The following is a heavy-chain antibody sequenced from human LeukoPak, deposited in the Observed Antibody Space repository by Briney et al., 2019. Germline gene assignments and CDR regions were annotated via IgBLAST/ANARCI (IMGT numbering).Heavy chain of an antibody. CDR2: ISSSSSYI. J-gene: IGHJ4*02. CDR3: ARLIPRRFYYGSGSYLDY. Sequence: PWGSLRLSCAASGFTFSSYSMNWVRQAPGKGLEWVSSISSSSSYIYYADSVKGRFTISRDNAKNSLYLQMNSLRAEDTAVYYCARLIPRRFYYGSGSYLDYWGQGTLVTVSS. V-gene: IGHV3-21*01. D-gene: IGHD3-10*01. CDR1: GFTFSSYS.